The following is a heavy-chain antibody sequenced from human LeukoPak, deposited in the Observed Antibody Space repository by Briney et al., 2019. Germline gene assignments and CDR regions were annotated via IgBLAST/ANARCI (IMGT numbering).Heavy chain of an antibody. CDR3: ASLHDMTTTGDAFDI. V-gene: IGHV3-23*01. J-gene: IGHJ3*02. CDR2: ISSSGGST. Sequence: GGSLRLSCAASGFTFSTYAMTWVRQAPGKGLEWVSAISSSGGSTYYADSAKGRFTISRDNAKNSIYLQMNSLRAEDPAVYYCASLHDMTTTGDAFDIWGEGTMVTVSS. D-gene: IGHD1-26*01. CDR1: GFTFSTYA.